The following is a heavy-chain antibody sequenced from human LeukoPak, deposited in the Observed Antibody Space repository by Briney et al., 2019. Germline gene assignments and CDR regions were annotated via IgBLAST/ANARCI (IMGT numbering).Heavy chain of an antibody. CDR1: GGSISSYY. CDR2: IYYSGST. D-gene: IGHD3-22*01. CDR3: ARYGDYYDSSGYLRWFDP. V-gene: IGHV4-59*01. Sequence: SETLSLTCTVSGGSISSYYWSWIRQPPGKGLEWIGYIYYSGSTNYNPSLKSRVTISVDTSKNQFSLKLSSVTAADTAVYYCARYGDYYDSSGYLRWFDPWGQGTLVTVSS. J-gene: IGHJ5*02.